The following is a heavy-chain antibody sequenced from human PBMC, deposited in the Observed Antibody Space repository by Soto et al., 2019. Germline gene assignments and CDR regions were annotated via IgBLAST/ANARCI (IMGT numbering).Heavy chain of an antibody. CDR1: GFTFTSSA. J-gene: IGHJ6*02. CDR3: AAGGTVTARWYYDCGMDV. D-gene: IGHD2-21*02. V-gene: IGHV1-58*01. CDR2: IVVGSGNT. Sequence: QMQLVQSGPEVKKPGTSVKVSCKASGFTFTSSAVQWVRQARGQRLEWIGWIVVGSGNTNYAQKFQERVTITRDMPTGTAYTELSSLRSEDTAVYYGAAGGTVTARWYYDCGMDVWGQGTTVTVSS.